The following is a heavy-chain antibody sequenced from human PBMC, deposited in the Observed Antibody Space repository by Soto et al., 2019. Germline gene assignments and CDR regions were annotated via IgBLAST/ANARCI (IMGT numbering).Heavy chain of an antibody. V-gene: IGHV2-5*02. CDR3: AHNPDSSSWYEGNWFVP. CDR2: IYWDDDK. J-gene: IGHJ5*02. Sequence: QITLKESGPTLVKPTQTLTLTCTFSGFSLSTSGVGVGWIRQPPGKALEWLALIYWDDDKRYSPSLKSRLTITKNTSKNQVVLTITNMDPVDTATYYRAHNPDSSSWYEGNWFVPWGQGTLVTVSS. CDR1: GFSLSTSGVG. D-gene: IGHD6-13*01.